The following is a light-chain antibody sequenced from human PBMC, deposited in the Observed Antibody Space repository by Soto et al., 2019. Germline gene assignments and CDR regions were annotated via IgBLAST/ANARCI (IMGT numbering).Light chain of an antibody. V-gene: IGLV2-14*01. Sequence: QSALTQPASVSGSPGQSITISAPETSSDVGGYNYVSWYQQHPGKAPKLMIYDVSNRPSGVSNRFSGSKSGNTASLTISGLQAEDEADYYCSSYTSSSTPVVFGGGTKVTVL. CDR1: SSDVGGYNY. CDR3: SSYTSSSTPVV. CDR2: DVS. J-gene: IGLJ2*01.